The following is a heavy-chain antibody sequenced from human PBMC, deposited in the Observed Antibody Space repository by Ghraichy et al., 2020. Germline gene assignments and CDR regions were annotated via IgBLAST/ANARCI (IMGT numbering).Heavy chain of an antibody. D-gene: IGHD2-2*01. CDR3: ARTYVVVPAARDWWFDP. CDR2: IYYSGST. CDR1: GGSISSYY. Sequence: SETLSLTCTVSGGSISSYYWSWIRQPPGKGLEWIGYIYYSGSTNYNPSLKSRVTISVDTSKNQFSLKLSSVTAADTAVYYCARTYVVVPAARDWWFDPWGQGTLVTVSS. V-gene: IGHV4-59*08. J-gene: IGHJ5*02.